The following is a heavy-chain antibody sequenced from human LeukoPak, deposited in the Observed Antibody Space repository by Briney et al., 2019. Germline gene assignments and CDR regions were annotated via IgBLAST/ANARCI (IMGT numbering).Heavy chain of an antibody. V-gene: IGHV1-69*13. CDR1: GGTFSSYA. CDR3: ARGGARLLWFGESPSYGMDV. D-gene: IGHD3-10*01. CDR2: IIPIFGTA. J-gene: IGHJ6*04. Sequence: SVKVSCKASGGTFSSYAISWVRQAPGQGLEWMGGIIPIFGTANYAQKFQGRVTITADESTSTAYMELSGLRSEDTAVYYCARGGARLLWFGESPSYGMDVWGKGTTVTVSS.